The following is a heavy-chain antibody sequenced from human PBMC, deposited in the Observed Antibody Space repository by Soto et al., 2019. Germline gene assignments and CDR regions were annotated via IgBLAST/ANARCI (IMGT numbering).Heavy chain of an antibody. Sequence: QVQLQQWGAGLLKPSGTLSLTCTVYGESFSGYFWSWIRQPPGKGLEWVGEIGHRGTTGCSATLKSRLTITVSTSKNQFSLTLRAVIAAGTAVYCCARGGLCGYHCGMDVWGQGTRVIVSS. CDR2: IGHRGTT. D-gene: IGHD2-21*01. J-gene: IGHJ6*02. CDR3: ARGGLCGYHCGMDV. V-gene: IGHV4-34*01. CDR1: GESFSGYF.